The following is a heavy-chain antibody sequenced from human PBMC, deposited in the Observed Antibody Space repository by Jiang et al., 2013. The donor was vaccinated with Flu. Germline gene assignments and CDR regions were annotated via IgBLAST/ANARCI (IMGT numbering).Heavy chain of an antibody. D-gene: IGHD2-2*01. CDR2: IKRNADRGAT. CDR3: TTGHSTTSHDGY. V-gene: IGHV3-15*07. CDR1: GFIFSSAW. Sequence: VQLVESGGGLVKPGGSLRLSCGASGFIFSSAWMNWFRQSPGKGLEWVGRIKRNADRGATDYAASVKGRFTISRDDSKNMLFLQMSSLNTGDTAIYYCTTGHSTTSHDGYWGQGTLVIVSS. J-gene: IGHJ4*02.